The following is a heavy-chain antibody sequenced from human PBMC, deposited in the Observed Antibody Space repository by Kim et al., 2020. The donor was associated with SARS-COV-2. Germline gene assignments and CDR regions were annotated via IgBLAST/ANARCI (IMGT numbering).Heavy chain of an antibody. Sequence: GGSLRLSCAASGFTFSSYAMSWVRQAPGKGLEWVSAISGSGGSTYYADSVKGRFTISRDNSKNTLYLQMNSLRAEDTAVYHCAKDVDYSYYYYMDVWGKGTPVTVSS. CDR1: GFTFSSYA. V-gene: IGHV3-23*01. CDR2: ISGSGGST. J-gene: IGHJ6*03. D-gene: IGHD2-21*01. CDR3: AKDVDYSYYYYMDV.